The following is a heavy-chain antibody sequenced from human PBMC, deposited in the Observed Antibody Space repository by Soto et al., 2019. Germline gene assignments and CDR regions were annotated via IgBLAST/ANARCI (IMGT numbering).Heavy chain of an antibody. J-gene: IGHJ4*02. Sequence: SETLSLTCAVYGGSFSGYYWSWIRQPPGKGLEWIGEINHSGSTNYNPSLKSRVTISVDTSKNQFSLKLSSVTAADTAVYYCARGGEYDYIWGSYRSETDYWGQGTLVTVSS. CDR1: GGSFSGYY. V-gene: IGHV4-34*01. CDR3: ARGGEYDYIWGSYRSETDY. D-gene: IGHD3-16*02. CDR2: INHSGST.